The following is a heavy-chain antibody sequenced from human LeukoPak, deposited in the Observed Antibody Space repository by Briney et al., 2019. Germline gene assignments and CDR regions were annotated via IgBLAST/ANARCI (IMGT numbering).Heavy chain of an antibody. CDR1: GYSFTNFW. CDR2: IYPGDSDT. J-gene: IGHJ4*02. Sequence: GESLKISCKGSGYSFTNFWIGWVRQMPGKGLEWVGIIYPGDSDTRYSPSFQGQVTISADKSISTAYLQWRSLKASDTAMYYCARLGTYWSNYYFEYWGQGTLVTVSS. D-gene: IGHD3-10*01. CDR3: ARLGTYWSNYYFEY. V-gene: IGHV5-51*01.